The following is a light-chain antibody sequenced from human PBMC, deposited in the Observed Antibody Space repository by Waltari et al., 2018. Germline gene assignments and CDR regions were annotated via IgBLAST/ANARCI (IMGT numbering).Light chain of an antibody. Sequence: DIVMTQSPDSLAVSLGERAIINCKSSQSVLYSANNRNYLAWYQQKPGQPPKLLIFWASTRESGVPDRFSGSGAGTDFTLTISSLQAEDVAVYYCQQYYSARRTFGQGTKVEV. CDR2: WAS. CDR1: QSVLYSANNRNY. V-gene: IGKV4-1*01. CDR3: QQYYSARRT. J-gene: IGKJ1*01.